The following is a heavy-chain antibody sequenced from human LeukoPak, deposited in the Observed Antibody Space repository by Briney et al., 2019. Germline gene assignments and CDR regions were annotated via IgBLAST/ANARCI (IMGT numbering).Heavy chain of an antibody. CDR1: GYSFTNYW. Sequence: GGSLQISGKGSGYSFTNYWIGGVRPLPGKGLEGMGIIYPGESDTRYTPSFQGQVTISADKSISTAYLQWSSLKASDTAMYYCARSGYSGYDVDYWGQGTLVTVSS. CDR2: IYPGESDT. D-gene: IGHD5-12*01. J-gene: IGHJ4*02. V-gene: IGHV5-51*01. CDR3: ARSGYSGYDVDY.